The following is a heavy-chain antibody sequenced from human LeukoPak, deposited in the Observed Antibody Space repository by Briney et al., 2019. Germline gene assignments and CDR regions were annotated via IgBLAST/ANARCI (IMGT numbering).Heavy chain of an antibody. CDR1: GGSISSSNYY. CDR3: ARARSIVGATILFDY. V-gene: IGHV4-39*07. J-gene: IGHJ4*02. D-gene: IGHD1-26*01. CDR2: IYTSGST. Sequence: SETLSLTCTVSGGSISSSNYYWGWIRQPPGKGLEWIGRIYTSGSTDYNPSLKSRVTISVDTSKNQFSLKLSSVTAADTAVYYCARARSIVGATILFDYWGQGTLVTVSS.